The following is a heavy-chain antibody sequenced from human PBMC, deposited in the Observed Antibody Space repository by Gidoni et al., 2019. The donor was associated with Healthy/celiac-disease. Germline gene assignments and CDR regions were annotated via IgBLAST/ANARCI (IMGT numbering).Heavy chain of an antibody. V-gene: IGHV3-23*04. CDR3: ASRTVQVFGDYDVLGYYYYGMDV. CDR2: ISGSGGST. CDR1: GFTFSSYA. Sequence: EVQLVESGGGLVQPGGSLRLSCAASGFTFSSYAMSWVRQAPGKGLEWVSAISGSGGSTYYADSVKGRFTISRDNSKNTLYLQMNSLRAEDTAVYYCASRTVQVFGDYDVLGYYYYGMDVWGQGTTVTVSS. D-gene: IGHD4-17*01. J-gene: IGHJ6*02.